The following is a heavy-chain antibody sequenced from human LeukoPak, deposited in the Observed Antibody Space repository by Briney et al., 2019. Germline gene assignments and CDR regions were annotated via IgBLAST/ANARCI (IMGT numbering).Heavy chain of an antibody. CDR3: TRASGYSSSWYDVYYYYYYMDV. CDR1: GFTFGDYA. Sequence: GGSLRLSCTASGFTFGDYAMSWVRQAPGKGLEWVGFIRSKAYGGTTEYAASVKGRFTISRDDSKSIAYLQMNSLKTEDTAVYYCTRASGYSSSWYDVYYYYYYMDVWGKGTTVTISS. CDR2: IRSKAYGGTT. V-gene: IGHV3-49*04. D-gene: IGHD6-13*01. J-gene: IGHJ6*03.